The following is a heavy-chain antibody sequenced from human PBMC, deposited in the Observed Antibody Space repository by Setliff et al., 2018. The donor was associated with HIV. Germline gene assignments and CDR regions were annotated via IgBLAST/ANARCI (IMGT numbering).Heavy chain of an antibody. CDR1: GFTFSNAW. D-gene: IGHD3-16*01. CDR3: ATYGGEY. CDR2: TKYDGSES. Sequence: GGSLRLSCAASGFTFSNAWMNWVRQVPGKGLAWVSNTKYDGSESYYVDAVKGRFIASTDNAKDSLYLQMHNLRAYDAATYHCATYGGEYWGQGTLVTVPQ. J-gene: IGHJ4*02. V-gene: IGHV3-7*01.